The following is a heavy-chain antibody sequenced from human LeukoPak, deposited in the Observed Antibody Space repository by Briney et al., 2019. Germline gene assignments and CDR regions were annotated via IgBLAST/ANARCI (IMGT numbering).Heavy chain of an antibody. CDR2: IKQDGSEK. CDR1: GFTISRYW. V-gene: IGHV3-7*01. Sequence: GGSLRLSCAVSGFTISRYWMSWVHQAPGKGLEWVANIKQDGSEKYYVESVKGRFTISRDNSKNTLYLQMNSLRAEDTAVYYCAKEGPYDFWSGYYTLYWYFDLWGRGTLVTVSS. CDR3: AKEGPYDFWSGYYTLYWYFDL. D-gene: IGHD3-3*01. J-gene: IGHJ2*01.